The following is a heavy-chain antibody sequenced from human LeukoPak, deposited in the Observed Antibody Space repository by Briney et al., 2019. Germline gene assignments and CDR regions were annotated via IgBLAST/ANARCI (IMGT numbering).Heavy chain of an antibody. Sequence: PSETLSLTCAGYGGSFSGDNWSWIRQPPGKGLEWIGYLYYSGSTNYNPSLKSRVTISIDTSKNQFSLKLSSVTAADTAVYYCARGAGPFDSWGQGTLVTVSS. CDR3: ARGAGPFDS. V-gene: IGHV4-59*01. CDR1: GGSFSGDN. J-gene: IGHJ4*02. CDR2: LYYSGST. D-gene: IGHD6-13*01.